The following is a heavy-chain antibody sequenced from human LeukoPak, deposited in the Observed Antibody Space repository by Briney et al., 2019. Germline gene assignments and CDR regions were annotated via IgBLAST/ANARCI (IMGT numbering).Heavy chain of an antibody. V-gene: IGHV4-59*08. CDR3: AITYYDFWSGSVGMDV. Sequence: SETLSLTCTVSGGSISSYYWSWIRQPPGKGLEWIGYIYYSGSTNYNPSLKSRGTISVDTAKNQFSLKLSSVTAADTAVYYCAITYYDFWSGSVGMDVWGQGTTVTVSS. D-gene: IGHD3-3*01. CDR2: IYYSGST. CDR1: GGSISSYY. J-gene: IGHJ6*02.